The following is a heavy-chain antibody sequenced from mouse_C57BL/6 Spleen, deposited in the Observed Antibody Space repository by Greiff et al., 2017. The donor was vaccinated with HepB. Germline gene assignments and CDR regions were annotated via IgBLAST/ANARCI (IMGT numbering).Heavy chain of an antibody. CDR1: GYAFSSSW. D-gene: IGHD3-2*02. CDR3: ARDLRLAAMDY. CDR2: IYPGDGDT. Sequence: QVQLKQSGPELVKPGASVKISCKASGYAFSSSWMNWVKQRPGKGLEWIGRIYPGDGDTNYNGKFKGKATLTADKSSSTAYMQLSSLTSEDSAVYFCARDLRLAAMDYWGQGTSVTVSS. V-gene: IGHV1-82*01. J-gene: IGHJ4*01.